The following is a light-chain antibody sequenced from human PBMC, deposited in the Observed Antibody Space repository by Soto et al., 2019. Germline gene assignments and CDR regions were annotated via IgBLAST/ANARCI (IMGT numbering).Light chain of an antibody. Sequence: EIMLTQSPGTLSLSPGERVTLSCRASQSISRNYLAWYQQRPGQAPRLLIYGASSRATGIPDRFSGSASGTDFSLTIRRLEPEDFAVYYYQDHGSSLWTFGQGTKVEIK. CDR1: QSISRNY. V-gene: IGKV3-20*01. CDR2: GAS. J-gene: IGKJ1*01. CDR3: QDHGSSLWT.